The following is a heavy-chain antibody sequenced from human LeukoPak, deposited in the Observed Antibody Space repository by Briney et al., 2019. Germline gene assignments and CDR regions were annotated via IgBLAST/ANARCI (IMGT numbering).Heavy chain of an antibody. Sequence: PSETLSLTCTVSGGSISSYYWSWIRQPPGKGLEWIGYIYYSGSTNYNPSLKSRVTISVDTSKNQFSLKLSSVTAADTAVYYCARRPAFRSGYYFDPWGQGTPVTVSS. CDR3: ARRPAFRSGYYFDP. CDR1: GGSISSYY. V-gene: IGHV4-59*01. J-gene: IGHJ5*02. D-gene: IGHD3-22*01. CDR2: IYYSGST.